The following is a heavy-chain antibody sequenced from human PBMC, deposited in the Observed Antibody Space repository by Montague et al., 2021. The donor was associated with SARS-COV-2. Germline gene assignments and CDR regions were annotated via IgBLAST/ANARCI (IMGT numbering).Heavy chain of an antibody. CDR3: ARGYSGYEDPTRFYP. Sequence: SETLSLTCTVSGGSISSSSYYWGWIRQPPGKGLEWIGSIYYSGSTYYNPSLKSRVTISVDTSQTQFSLKLNSVTAADTAEYYCARGYSGYEDPTRFYPWAREPWSPSPQ. V-gene: IGHV4-39*01. CDR2: IYYSGST. CDR1: GGSISSSSYY. D-gene: IGHD5-12*01. J-gene: IGHJ5*02.